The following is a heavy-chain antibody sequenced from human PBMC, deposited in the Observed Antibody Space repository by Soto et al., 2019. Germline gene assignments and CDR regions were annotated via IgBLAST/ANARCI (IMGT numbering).Heavy chain of an antibody. D-gene: IGHD1-1*01. CDR3: VRWNGFGDH. Sequence: EVQLLDSGGGLVQPGGSLRLSCAVSGFTLSDYGVTWVRQAPGKGLEWVSGFSGGGGGTFYADSAKGRFTISRDDSKNTAYLQMNGLGVEDTAVYYCVRWNGFGDHWGQGTLVTVSS. CDR1: GFTLSDYG. J-gene: IGHJ4*02. V-gene: IGHV3-23*01. CDR2: FSGGGGGT.